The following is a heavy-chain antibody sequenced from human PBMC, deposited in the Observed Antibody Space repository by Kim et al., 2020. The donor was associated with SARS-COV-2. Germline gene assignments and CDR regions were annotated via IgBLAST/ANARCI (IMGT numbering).Heavy chain of an antibody. CDR2: ISGSGTGT. V-gene: IGHV3-23*01. D-gene: IGHD3-10*01. CDR3: AKDSAYSYCSGLLPGYF. Sequence: GGSLRLSCAASGFTFSSSAMSWVRQAPGKGLEWVSAISGSGTGTFYTDSVKGRSTISRDNSKNTLYMQLYSLRAEDTAVYYCAKDSAYSYCSGLLPGYF. CDR1: GFTFSSSA. J-gene: IGHJ2*01.